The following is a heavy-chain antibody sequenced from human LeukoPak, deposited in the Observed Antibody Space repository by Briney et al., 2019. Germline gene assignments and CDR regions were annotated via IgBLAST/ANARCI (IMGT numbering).Heavy chain of an antibody. CDR3: ANIVGATAHDY. CDR2: ISGSGGST. J-gene: IGHJ4*02. CDR1: GFTFSSYA. V-gene: IGHV3-23*01. D-gene: IGHD1-26*01. Sequence: RGSLRLSCAASGFTFSSYAMSWVRQAPGKGLEWVSAISGSGGSTYYADSVKGRFTISRDNSKNTLYLRMNSLRAEDTAVYYCANIVGATAHDYWGQGTLVTVSS.